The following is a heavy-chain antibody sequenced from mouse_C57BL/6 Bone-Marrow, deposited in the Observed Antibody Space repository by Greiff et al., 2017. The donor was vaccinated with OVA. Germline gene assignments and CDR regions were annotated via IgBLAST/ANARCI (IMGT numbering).Heavy chain of an antibody. CDR2: ISYDGSN. V-gene: IGHV3-6*01. Sequence: EVQLVESGPGLVKPSQSLSLTCSVTGYSITSGYYWNWIRQFPGNKLEWMGYISYDGSNNYNPSLKNRISITRDTSKNQFFLKLNSVTTEDTATYYCARRGGFYPDWFAYWGQGTLVTVSA. J-gene: IGHJ3*01. CDR1: GYSITSGYY. CDR3: ARRGGFYPDWFAY. D-gene: IGHD1-1*01.